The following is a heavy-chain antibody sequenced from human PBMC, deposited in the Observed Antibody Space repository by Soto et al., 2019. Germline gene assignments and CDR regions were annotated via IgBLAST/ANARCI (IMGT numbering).Heavy chain of an antibody. CDR1: GFTVSSNY. D-gene: IGHD3-10*01. V-gene: IGHV3-53*02. CDR2: IYSGGST. CDR3: AREGYGSAGTSVHKYAFDI. J-gene: IGHJ3*02. Sequence: EVQLVETGGGLIQPGGSLRLSCAASGFTVSSNYMSWVRQAPGKGLEWVSVIYSGGSTYYADSVKGRFTISRDNSKNTLYLQMNSLRAEDTAVYYCAREGYGSAGTSVHKYAFDIWGQGTMVTVSS.